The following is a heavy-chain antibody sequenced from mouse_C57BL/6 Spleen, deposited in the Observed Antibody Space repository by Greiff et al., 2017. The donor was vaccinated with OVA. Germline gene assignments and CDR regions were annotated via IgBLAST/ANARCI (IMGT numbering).Heavy chain of an antibody. D-gene: IGHD1-1*01. J-gene: IGHJ4*01. CDR3: ARSYYGSSHYYAMDY. CDR1: GYTFTSYW. CDR2: IDPSDSYT. Sequence: QVQLQQPGAELVMPGASVKLSCKASGYTFTSYWMHWVKQRPGQGLEWIGEIDPSDSYTNYNQKFKGKSTLTVDKSSSTAYMQLSSLTSEDSAVYYWARSYYGSSHYYAMDYWGQGTSVTVSS. V-gene: IGHV1-69*01.